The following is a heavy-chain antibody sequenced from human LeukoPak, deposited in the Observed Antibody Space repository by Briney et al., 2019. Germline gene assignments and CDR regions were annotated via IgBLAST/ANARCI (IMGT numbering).Heavy chain of an antibody. J-gene: IGHJ1*01. CDR3: ARGGWYPESFQH. V-gene: IGHV4-59*01. Sequence: SETLSLTCTVSGGSISSYYWNWIRQPPGKGLEWIGYIYYSGSTNYNPSLKSRVTISVDTSRNQFSLKLSSVTAADTAVYYCARGGWYPESFQHWGQGALVTVSS. CDR2: IYYSGST. CDR1: GGSISSYY. D-gene: IGHD6-19*01.